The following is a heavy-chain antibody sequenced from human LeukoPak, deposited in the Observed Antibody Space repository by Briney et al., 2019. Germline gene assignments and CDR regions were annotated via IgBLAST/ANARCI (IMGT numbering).Heavy chain of an antibody. CDR3: ARLDMGYSSSSGAHPYDSSGYYYFDY. CDR2: IYYSGST. J-gene: IGHJ4*02. CDR1: AGSISSSSYY. D-gene: IGHD3-22*01. V-gene: IGHV4-39*01. Sequence: PSETLSLTCNVSAGSISSSSYYWGWIRQPPGKGLEWIGSIYYSGSTYYNPSLKSRVTISVDTSKNQFSLKLSSVTAADTAVYYCARLDMGYSSSSGAHPYDSSGYYYFDYWGQGTLVTVSS.